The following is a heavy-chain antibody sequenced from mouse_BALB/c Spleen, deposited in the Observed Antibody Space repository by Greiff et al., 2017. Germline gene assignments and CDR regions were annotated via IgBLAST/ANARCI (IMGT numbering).Heavy chain of an antibody. CDR2: IDTSDSYT. J-gene: IGHJ4*01. CDR3: ARSPHYYAMDY. V-gene: IGHV1-69*01. CDR1: GYTFTDYW. Sequence: QVQLQQPGAELVMPGASVKMSCKASGYTFTDYWMHWVKQRPGQGLEWIGAIDTSDSYTSYNQKFKGKATLTVDESSSTAYMQLSSLTSEDSAVYYCARSPHYYAMDYWGQGTSVTVSA.